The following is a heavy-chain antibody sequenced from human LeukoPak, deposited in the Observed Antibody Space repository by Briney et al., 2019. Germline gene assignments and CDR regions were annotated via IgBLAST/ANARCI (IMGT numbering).Heavy chain of an antibody. CDR2: INGGGGRT. J-gene: IGHJ4*02. Sequence: GGSLRLSCAASGFTFSSYWMHWVRHAPGKGLEWVSLINGGGGRTYYADSVKGRFTISRDNNKKSLYLQMNTLRTEDTALYYCAKDTGRGWDFDYWGQGTLVTVSS. D-gene: IGHD6-19*01. CDR3: AKDTGRGWDFDY. V-gene: IGHV3-43*02. CDR1: GFTFSSYW.